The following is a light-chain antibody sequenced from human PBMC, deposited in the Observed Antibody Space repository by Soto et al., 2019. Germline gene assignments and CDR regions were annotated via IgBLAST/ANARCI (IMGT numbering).Light chain of an antibody. CDR3: QQYGSSPGT. Sequence: VLPHSPDTLSLSPGERATLSCSASQSVGSSYLAWYQQKPGQAPRLLIYGASSRATGIPDRFSGSGSGTEFTLTISRLEPEDVAVYYCQQYGSSPGTFGQGTKVDIK. J-gene: IGKJ1*01. CDR2: GAS. CDR1: QSVGSSY. V-gene: IGKV3-20*01.